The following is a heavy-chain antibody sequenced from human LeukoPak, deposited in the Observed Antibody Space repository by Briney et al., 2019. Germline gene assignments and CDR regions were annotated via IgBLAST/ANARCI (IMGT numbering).Heavy chain of an antibody. CDR3: AKSLGYCSSTSCYNFVYFDY. CDR1: GFTFSSYA. Sequence: GGSLRLSYAASGFTFSSYAMSWVRQAPGKGLEWVSAISGSGGSTYYADSVKGRFTISRDNSKNTLYLQMNSLRAEDTAVYYCAKSLGYCSSTSCYNFVYFDYWGQGTLVTVSS. J-gene: IGHJ4*02. CDR2: ISGSGGST. D-gene: IGHD2-2*02. V-gene: IGHV3-23*01.